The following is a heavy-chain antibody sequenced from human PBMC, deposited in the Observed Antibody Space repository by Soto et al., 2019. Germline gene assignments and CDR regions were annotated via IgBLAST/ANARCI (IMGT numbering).Heavy chain of an antibody. J-gene: IGHJ4*02. D-gene: IGHD2-15*01. CDR2: IIPVFNTP. CDR3: ARGGGPYVWFNEF. V-gene: IGHV1-69*01. Sequence: QEQLVQSGAEVKKPGSSVKVSCKDSGGLFSSFAISWVRQAPGQGLEWLGGIIPVFNTPYYAQKFQGRVTITADESTNTAYMELSSLRSEDTAMYYCARGGGPYVWFNEFWGQRSLVTVSS. CDR1: GGLFSSFA.